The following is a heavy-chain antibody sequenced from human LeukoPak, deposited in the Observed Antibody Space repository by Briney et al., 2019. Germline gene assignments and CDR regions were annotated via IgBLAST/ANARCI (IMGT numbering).Heavy chain of an antibody. J-gene: IGHJ4*02. Sequence: GASVKVSCKASGYTFTSYGISWVRQAPGQGLEWMGWISAYNGNTNYAQKLQGRVTMTTDTSTSTAYMELRSLRSDDTAVYYCARDRGDIVVVVAAQHFDYWGQGTLVTVSS. V-gene: IGHV1-18*01. D-gene: IGHD2-15*01. CDR3: ARDRGDIVVVVAAQHFDY. CDR1: GYTFTSYG. CDR2: ISAYNGNT.